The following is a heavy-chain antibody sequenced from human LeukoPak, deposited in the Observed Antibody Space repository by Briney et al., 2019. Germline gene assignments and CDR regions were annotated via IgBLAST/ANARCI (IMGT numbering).Heavy chain of an antibody. J-gene: IGHJ4*02. CDR1: GFTFSSYA. Sequence: QPGGSLRLSCAASGFTFSSYAMNWVRQAPGKGLEWVSAISGGGDTTFYADSVKGRFTMSRDNSKNTLYLQMTSLRADDTAVYYCAKGTDRTGGSSFWGQGTLVTVSS. CDR2: ISGGGDTT. D-gene: IGHD1-26*01. V-gene: IGHV3-23*01. CDR3: AKGTDRTGGSSF.